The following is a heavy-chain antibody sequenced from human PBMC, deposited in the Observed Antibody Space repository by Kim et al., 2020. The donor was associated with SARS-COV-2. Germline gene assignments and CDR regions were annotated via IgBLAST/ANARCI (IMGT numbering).Heavy chain of an antibody. J-gene: IGHJ4*02. CDR3: ARDYYDSSGYYTPGY. Sequence: SETLSLTCTVSGGSISSGGYYWSWIRQHPGKGLEWIGYIYYSGSTYYNPSLKSRVTISVDTSKNQFSLKLSSVTAADTAVYYCARDYYDSSGYYTPGYWGQGTLVTVSS. D-gene: IGHD3-22*01. CDR2: IYYSGST. CDR1: GGSISSGGYY. V-gene: IGHV4-31*03.